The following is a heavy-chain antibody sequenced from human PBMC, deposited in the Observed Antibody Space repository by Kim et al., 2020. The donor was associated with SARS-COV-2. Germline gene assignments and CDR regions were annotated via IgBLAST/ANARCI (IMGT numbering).Heavy chain of an antibody. CDR1: GFPFEDYT. V-gene: IGHV3-43*01. J-gene: IGHJ4*02. CDR3: AKDGVMSFDH. Sequence: GGSLRLSCAASGFPFEDYTMHWVRQVPGKVLEWLSLINWDGDTAYYADSVKGRFTISRDNGKNSLYLQMNSLRTEDTALYFCAKDGVMSFDHWGQGNLVTVSS. CDR2: INWDGDTA.